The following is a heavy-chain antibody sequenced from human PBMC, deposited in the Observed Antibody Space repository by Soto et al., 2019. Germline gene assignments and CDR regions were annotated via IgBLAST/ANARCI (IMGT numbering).Heavy chain of an antibody. CDR3: ARDYNPIPSDYGMDV. CDR1: GGSISSGDYY. V-gene: IGHV4-30-4*01. J-gene: IGHJ6*02. Sequence: QVQLQESGPGLVKPSQTLSLTCTVSGGSISSGDYYWSWIRQPPGKGLEWIGYIYYSGSTYYNPSLNSRVTISVDTSKNQFSLKLSSVTAAVTAVYYCARDYNPIPSDYGMDVWGQGTTVTVSS. CDR2: IYYSGST. D-gene: IGHD1-1*01.